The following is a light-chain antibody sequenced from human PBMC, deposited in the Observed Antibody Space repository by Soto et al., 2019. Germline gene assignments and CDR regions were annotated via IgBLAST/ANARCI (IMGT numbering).Light chain of an antibody. Sequence: DIVMTQSPDSLAVSLGERATINCKASQSVLYSSNSKNYLAWYQQKPGQPPKLIIYWASTRESGVPDRFSGSGSGTDFTLTISSLQAEDVAVYYCQQYYGTLPTFGQGTTVEIK. CDR3: QQYYGTLPT. J-gene: IGKJ1*01. CDR2: WAS. V-gene: IGKV4-1*01. CDR1: QSVLYSSNSKNY.